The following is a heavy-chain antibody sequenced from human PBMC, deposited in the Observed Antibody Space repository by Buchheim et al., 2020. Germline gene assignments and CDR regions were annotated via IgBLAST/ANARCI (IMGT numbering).Heavy chain of an antibody. D-gene: IGHD3-22*01. CDR3: ARQHYYDSSGYERENWYFDL. V-gene: IGHV4-39*01. J-gene: IGHJ2*01. Sequence: QLQLQESGPGLVKPSETLSLTCTVSGGSISSSSYYWGWIRQPPGKGLEWIGSIYYSGSTYYNPSLKSRVTISVDTSKNQFSLKLSSVTAADTAVYYCARQHYYDSSGYERENWYFDLWGRGTL. CDR1: GGSISSSSYY. CDR2: IYYSGST.